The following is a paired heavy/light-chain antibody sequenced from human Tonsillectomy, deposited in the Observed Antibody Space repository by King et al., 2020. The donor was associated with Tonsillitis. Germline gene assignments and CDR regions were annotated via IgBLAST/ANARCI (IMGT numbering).Heavy chain of an antibody. V-gene: IGHV4-34*02. Sequence: QVQLQQWGAGLLKPSETLSLTCAVYSGSFSADYWIWIRQPPGKGLEWIGESHSGTTNHNPSLKSRVTISLDTSKNQFSLRVKSMTAADTAVYYCARGTKDVVTTLTNYNYYIDVWGKGTTVTVSS. J-gene: IGHJ6*03. CDR3: ARGTKDVVTTLTNYNYYIDV. CDR1: SGSFSADY. CDR2: SHSGTT. D-gene: IGHD5-12*01.
Light chain of an antibody. J-gene: IGLJ3*02. CDR1: SSDIGSNT. Sequence: QSVLTQPPSASATPGQSVTISCSGSSSDIGSNTVNWYQQVPGTAPRLLIYSNNQRPSGVPDRFSGSKSGTLASLAISGLQSEDEADYYCAAWDDSLNGRVFGGGTKLTVL. CDR3: AAWDDSLNGRV. CDR2: SNN. V-gene: IGLV1-44*01.